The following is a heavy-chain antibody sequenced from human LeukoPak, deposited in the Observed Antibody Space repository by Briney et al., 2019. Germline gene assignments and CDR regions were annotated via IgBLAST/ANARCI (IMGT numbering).Heavy chain of an antibody. CDR3: ARGQPQTVFGPP. Sequence: PGGSLRLSCAASGFTFSSYSMNWVRQPPGKGLEWIGEINDSGSTNYNPSLKSRVTISVDTSKNQFSLKLTSVTAADTAVYYCARGQPQTVFGPPWGQGTLVTVSS. V-gene: IGHV4-34*01. CDR1: GFTFSSYS. CDR2: INDSGST. J-gene: IGHJ4*02. D-gene: IGHD3-3*01.